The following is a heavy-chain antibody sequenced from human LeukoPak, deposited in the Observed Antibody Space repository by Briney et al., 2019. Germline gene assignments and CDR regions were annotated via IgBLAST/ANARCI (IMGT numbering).Heavy chain of an antibody. J-gene: IGHJ6*03. V-gene: IGHV3-30*18. CDR1: GFTFRSYG. Sequence: GGSLRLSCAASGFTFRSYGMHWVRQAPGKGLEWVAVISYDGSNKYYADSVKGRFTISRDNSKNTLYLQMNSLRAEDTAVYYCAKSDYGSSYYYYMDVWGKGTTVTVSS. CDR3: AKSDYGSSYYYYMDV. D-gene: IGHD3-10*01. CDR2: ISYDGSNK.